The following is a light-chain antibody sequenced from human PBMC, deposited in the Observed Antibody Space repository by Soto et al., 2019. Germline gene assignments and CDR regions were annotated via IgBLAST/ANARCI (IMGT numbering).Light chain of an antibody. J-gene: IGKJ3*01. V-gene: IGKV3-20*01. Sequence: ELVLTQSPGTLSLSPGERATLSCRASQSVNTKYLAWYQQKPGQAPRLLIYGVSSRATGIPDRFSGSGSGTDFILTISRVEPEDFAVCYCQQFGTSPLVTFGPGTKVDIK. CDR1: QSVNTKY. CDR3: QQFGTSPLVT. CDR2: GVS.